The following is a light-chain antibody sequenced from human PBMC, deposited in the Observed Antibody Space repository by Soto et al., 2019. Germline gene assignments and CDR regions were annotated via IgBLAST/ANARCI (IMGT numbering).Light chain of an antibody. CDR3: QQYGDWPPET. J-gene: IGKJ2*01. CDR2: GAS. Sequence: EVVLTQSPATLSVSPGDRATLSCRASQSVSRNLAWYQQKPGQAPRLLIYGASTRATGVPARFSGSGSATEFTRSIRSLQSEDVAVYYCQQYGDWPPETFGQGTKLEI. CDR1: QSVSRN. V-gene: IGKV3-15*01.